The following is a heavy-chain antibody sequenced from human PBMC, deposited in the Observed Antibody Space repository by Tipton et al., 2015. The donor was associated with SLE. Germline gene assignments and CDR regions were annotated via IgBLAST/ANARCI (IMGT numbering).Heavy chain of an antibody. CDR1: GFTFSSYA. D-gene: IGHD3-9*01. V-gene: IGHV3-30*04. Sequence: SLRLSCAASGFTFSSYAMHWVRQAPGKGLEWVAVISYDGSNKYYADSVKGRFTISRDNSKNTLYLQMNSLRAEDTAVYYCASGLLTDFDYWGQGTLVTVPS. CDR2: ISYDGSNK. J-gene: IGHJ4*02. CDR3: ASGLLTDFDY.